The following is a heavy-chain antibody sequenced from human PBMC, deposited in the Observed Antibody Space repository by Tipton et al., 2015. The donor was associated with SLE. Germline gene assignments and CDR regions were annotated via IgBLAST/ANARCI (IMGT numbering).Heavy chain of an antibody. Sequence: SLRLSCAASGFTFIKYGIHWVRQSPGKGLEWVAAVWSDGSNKNYADSVKGRFTISRDNSKNTVDMQLNSLRAEDTAVYYCARYSLNHFDYWGQGTLVTVSS. CDR2: VWSDGSNK. D-gene: IGHD2-21*01. CDR1: GFTFIKYG. V-gene: IGHV3-33*01. CDR3: ARYSLNHFDY. J-gene: IGHJ4*02.